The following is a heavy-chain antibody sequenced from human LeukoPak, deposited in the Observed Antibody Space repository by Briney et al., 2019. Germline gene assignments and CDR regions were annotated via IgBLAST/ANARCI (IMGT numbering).Heavy chain of an antibody. J-gene: IGHJ3*02. CDR3: AKEGDQAVFI. CDR1: GFTFSSYG. D-gene: IGHD3-16*01. Sequence: GESLRLSCAASGFTFSSYGMSWVRQAPGKGLEWVSAISGSGGSTYYADSVKGRFTISRDNSKNTLYLQMNSLRAEDTAIYYCAKEGDQAVFIWGQGTMVTVSS. CDR2: ISGSGGST. V-gene: IGHV3-23*01.